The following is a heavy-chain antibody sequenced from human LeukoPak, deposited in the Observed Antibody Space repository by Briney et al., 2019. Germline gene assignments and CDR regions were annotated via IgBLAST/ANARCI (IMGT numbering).Heavy chain of an antibody. CDR1: SASTSTYY. Sequence: PSETLSLTCSVSSASTSTYYWSWIRQAPGKGLEWIGFIYYSGNTNYNPSLKSRATIFLDTSKNQFSLKLSSVTAADTAVYYCATQPAGPASWFDPWGQGTLVTVSP. D-gene: IGHD6-13*01. V-gene: IGHV4-59*01. J-gene: IGHJ5*02. CDR3: ATQPAGPASWFDP. CDR2: IYYSGNT.